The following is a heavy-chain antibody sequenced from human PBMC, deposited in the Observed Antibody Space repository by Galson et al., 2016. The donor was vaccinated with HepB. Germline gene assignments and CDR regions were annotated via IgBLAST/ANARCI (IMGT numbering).Heavy chain of an antibody. D-gene: IGHD6-6*01. CDR1: GYTFTGYY. V-gene: IGHV1-2*04. CDR2: INPNSGGT. J-gene: IGHJ6*02. Sequence: CKASGYTFTGYYMHWVRQAPGQGLEWMGWINPNSGGTNYAQKFQGWVTMTRDTSISTAYMELSRLRSDDTAVYYCAREGGYSSSSGYFYYGMDVWGQGTTVTVAS. CDR3: AREGGYSSSSGYFYYGMDV.